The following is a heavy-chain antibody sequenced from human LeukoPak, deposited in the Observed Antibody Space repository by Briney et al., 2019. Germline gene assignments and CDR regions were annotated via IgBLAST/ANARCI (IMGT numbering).Heavy chain of an antibody. D-gene: IGHD3-10*01. CDR3: AKCGRITMVRGYCGMDV. V-gene: IGHV3-30*18. CDR1: GFTFSSYG. J-gene: IGHJ6*02. CDR2: ISYDGSNK. Sequence: GGSLRLSCAASGFTFSSYGMHWVRQAPGKGLEWVAVISYDGSNKYYADSVKGRFTISRDNSKNTLYLQMNSLRAEDTAVYYCAKCGRITMVRGYCGMDVWGQGTTVTVSS.